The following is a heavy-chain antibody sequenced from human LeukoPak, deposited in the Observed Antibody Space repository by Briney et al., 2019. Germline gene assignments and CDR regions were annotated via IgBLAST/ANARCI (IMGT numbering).Heavy chain of an antibody. J-gene: IGHJ4*02. V-gene: IGHV4-39*02. CDR1: GGSISSSSYY. Sequence: PSETLSLTCTVSGGSISSSSYYWGWIRQPPGKGLEWIGSIYYSGSTYYNPSLKSRVTISVDTSKNQFSLKLSSVTAADTAVYYCARDLDGGSYLPDYWGQGTLVTVSS. CDR2: IYYSGST. CDR3: ARDLDGGSYLPDY. D-gene: IGHD1-26*01.